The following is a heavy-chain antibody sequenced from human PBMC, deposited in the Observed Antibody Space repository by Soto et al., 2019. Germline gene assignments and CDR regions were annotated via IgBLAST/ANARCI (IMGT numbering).Heavy chain of an antibody. D-gene: IGHD2-8*02. CDR1: GFTFNSHW. J-gene: IGHJ4*01. Sequence: EVQLVESGGGLVQPGGSLRLSCAASGFTFNSHWMSWVRQAPGKGLEWVANIKQDGSEKYYVDSVKGRFTISRDNAKNSFYLQMNSLRAEDTAVYYCATGYWGHCNGGDCLSFDYWGHGTLVTVSS. CDR3: ATGYWGHCNGGDCLSFDY. CDR2: IKQDGSEK. V-gene: IGHV3-7*05.